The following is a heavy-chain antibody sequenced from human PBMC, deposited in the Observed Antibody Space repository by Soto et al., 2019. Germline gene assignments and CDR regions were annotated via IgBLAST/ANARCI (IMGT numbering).Heavy chain of an antibody. Sequence: QVQLVQSGAEVKKPGSSVKVSCKASGGTFSSYAISWVRQAPGQGLEWMGGIIPIFGTANYAQKFQGRVTITAEXXTXTXXRELSSLRSEDTAVYYCAGTASSGYYYATTEYFQHWGQGTLVTVSS. D-gene: IGHD3-22*01. CDR2: IIPIFGTA. V-gene: IGHV1-69*12. J-gene: IGHJ1*01. CDR1: GGTFSSYA. CDR3: AGTASSGYYYATTEYFQH.